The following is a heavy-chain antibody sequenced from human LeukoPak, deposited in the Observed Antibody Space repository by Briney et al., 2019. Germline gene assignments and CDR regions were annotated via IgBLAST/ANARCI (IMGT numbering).Heavy chain of an antibody. CDR2: IYHSGST. CDR3: ARMTTVTTGDLDWFDP. J-gene: IGHJ5*02. CDR1: GYCISSGYY. V-gene: IGHV4-38-2*02. D-gene: IGHD4-17*01. Sequence: SETLSLTCTVSGYCISSGYYWGWIRQPPGKGLEWIGSIYHSGSTYYNPSLKSRVTISVDTSKNQFSLKLSSVTAADTAVYYCARMTTVTTGDLDWFDPWGQGTLVTVSS.